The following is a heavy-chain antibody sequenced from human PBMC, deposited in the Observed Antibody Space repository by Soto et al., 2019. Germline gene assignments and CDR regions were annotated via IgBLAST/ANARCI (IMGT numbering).Heavy chain of an antibody. Sequence: QVQLVQSGAEVKKPGASVKVSCKASGYTFTSYGISWVRQAPGQGLEWMGWISAYNGNTKYAQKLQGRVTTTTDTYTSTAYVDLRSLRSDDTTVYYCAREPNYFDYWGQGTLVTVSS. J-gene: IGHJ4*02. V-gene: IGHV1-18*01. CDR2: ISAYNGNT. CDR3: AREPNYFDY. CDR1: GYTFTSYG.